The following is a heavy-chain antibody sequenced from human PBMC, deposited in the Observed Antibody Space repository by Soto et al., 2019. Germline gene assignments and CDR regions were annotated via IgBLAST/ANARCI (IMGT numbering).Heavy chain of an antibody. CDR2: IYYSGST. Sequence: SETLSLTCTVSGGSISSSSYYWGWIRQPPGKGLEWIGSIYYSGSTYYNPSLKSRVTISVDTSKNQFSLKLSFVTAADTAVYYCARRKGGSFDYWGQGTLVTVSS. J-gene: IGHJ4*02. V-gene: IGHV4-39*01. CDR3: ARRKGGSFDY. CDR1: GGSISSSSYY.